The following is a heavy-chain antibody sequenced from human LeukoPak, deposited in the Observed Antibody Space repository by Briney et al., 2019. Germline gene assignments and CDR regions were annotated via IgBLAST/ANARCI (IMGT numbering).Heavy chain of an antibody. CDR2: INHSGST. D-gene: IGHD1-20*01. CDR3: ARGMYNFLDSNFDY. Sequence: SETLSLTCTVSGGSISSSSYYWGWIRQPPGKGLEWIGEINHSGSTNYNPSLKSRVTISVDTSKNQFSLKLSSVTAADTAVYYCARGMYNFLDSNFDYWGQGTLVTVSS. CDR1: GGSISSSSYY. J-gene: IGHJ4*02. V-gene: IGHV4-39*07.